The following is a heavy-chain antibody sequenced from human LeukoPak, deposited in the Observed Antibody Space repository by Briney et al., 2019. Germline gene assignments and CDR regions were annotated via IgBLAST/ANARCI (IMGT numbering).Heavy chain of an antibody. J-gene: IGHJ4*02. D-gene: IGHD5-24*01. CDR2: ISYDGSNK. CDR1: GFTFSSYG. CDR3: ARPSPPGDGYNPCDY. V-gene: IGHV3-30*03. Sequence: PGGSLRLSCAASGFTFSSYGMHWVRQAPGKGLEWVAVISYDGSNKYYADSVKGRFTISRDNSKNTVYLQMNSLKTEDTAMYYCARPSPPGDGYNPCDYWGPGALVVVS.